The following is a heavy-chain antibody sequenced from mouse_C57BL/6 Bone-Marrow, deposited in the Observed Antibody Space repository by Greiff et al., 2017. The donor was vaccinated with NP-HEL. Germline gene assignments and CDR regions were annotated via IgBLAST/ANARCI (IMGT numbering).Heavy chain of an antibody. CDR3: ARGGRLGPLFDY. J-gene: IGHJ2*01. Sequence: VHVKQSGPELVKPGASVKIPCKASGYTFTDYNMDWVKQSHGKSLEWIGDINPNNGGTIYNQKFKGKATLTVDKSSSTAYMELRSLTSEDTAVYYCARGGRLGPLFDYWGQGTTLTVSS. CDR2: INPNNGGT. CDR1: GYTFTDYN. V-gene: IGHV1-18*01. D-gene: IGHD4-1*01.